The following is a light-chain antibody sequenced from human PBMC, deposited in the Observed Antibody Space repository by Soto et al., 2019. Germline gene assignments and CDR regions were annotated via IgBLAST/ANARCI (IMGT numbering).Light chain of an antibody. CDR1: QSISTY. CDR2: AAS. J-gene: IGKJ3*01. Sequence: DIQMTQSPSSLSASVGDRVTVTCRASQSISTYLYWYQQKPGKAPKILIYAASSLETGVPSRFSGSGSGTDFTLTISSLQPEDFATYFCQQSYTTPFTFGPGTKVDIK. CDR3: QQSYTTPFT. V-gene: IGKV1-39*01.